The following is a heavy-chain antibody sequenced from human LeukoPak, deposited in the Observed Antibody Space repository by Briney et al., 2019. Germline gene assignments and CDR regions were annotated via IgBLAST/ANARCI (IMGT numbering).Heavy chain of an antibody. V-gene: IGHV4-59*01. CDR1: GDSFRSYY. CDR2: IYYSGST. CDR3: ARGRNLEWFDY. D-gene: IGHD3-3*01. Sequence: SETLSLTCTVSGDSFRSYYWSWIRQPPGRGLEWIGYIYYSGSTNYNPSLKSRVTISVDTSKYQFSLKLNSVTAADTAVYYCARGRNLEWFDYWGQGTLVTVSS. J-gene: IGHJ5*01.